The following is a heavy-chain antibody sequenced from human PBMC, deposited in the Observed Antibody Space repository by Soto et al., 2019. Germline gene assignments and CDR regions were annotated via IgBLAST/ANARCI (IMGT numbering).Heavy chain of an antibody. Sequence: SETLSLTCAVYGGSFSGYYWSWIRQPPGKGLEWIGEINHSGSTNYNPSLKSRVTISVDTSKNQFSLKLSSVTAADTAVYYCARGGPRVVPAAMSIPDYWGQGTLVTVSS. D-gene: IGHD2-2*01. V-gene: IGHV4-34*01. CDR2: INHSGST. CDR3: ARGGPRVVPAAMSIPDY. CDR1: GGSFSGYY. J-gene: IGHJ4*02.